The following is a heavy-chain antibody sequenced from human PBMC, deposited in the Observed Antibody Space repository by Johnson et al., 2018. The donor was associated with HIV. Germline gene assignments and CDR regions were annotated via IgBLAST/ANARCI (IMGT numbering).Heavy chain of an antibody. CDR3: ARDGVYSSPHDAFDI. Sequence: APGKGLEWVANINQYGSAEYYADSVKGRFTISRDNAKTSMYLQMDNLRIKDTAVYYCARDGVYSSPHDAFDIWGQGTMVTVSS. J-gene: IGHJ3*02. CDR2: INQYGSAE. V-gene: IGHV3-7*03. D-gene: IGHD6-19*01.